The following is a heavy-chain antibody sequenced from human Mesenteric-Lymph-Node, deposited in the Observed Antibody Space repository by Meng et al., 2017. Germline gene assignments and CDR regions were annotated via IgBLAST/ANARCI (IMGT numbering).Heavy chain of an antibody. Sequence: VQRVQSGVELKKPGASVTVSCKASGYTFSTYTINWVRQAHGRGLEWMGWISTNTGTPTYTQGFTGRFVFSLDTSVSTAYLQISSLKAEDTAVYYCARGGNFDPWGQGTLVTVSS. J-gene: IGHJ5*02. CDR2: ISTNTGTP. CDR1: GYTFSTYT. D-gene: IGHD2/OR15-2a*01. CDR3: ARGGNFDP. V-gene: IGHV7-4-1*02.